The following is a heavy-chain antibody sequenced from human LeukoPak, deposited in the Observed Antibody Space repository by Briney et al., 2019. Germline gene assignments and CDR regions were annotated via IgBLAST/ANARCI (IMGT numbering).Heavy chain of an antibody. CDR3: ARSSPHCSSTSCPFDY. CDR1: GYSFTSYW. J-gene: IGHJ4*02. V-gene: IGHV5-51*01. Sequence: NTGESLKISCKGSGYSFTSYWIGWVRQMPGKGLEWMGIIYPGDSGTRYSPSFQGQVTISADKSISTAYLQWSSLKASDTAMYYCARSSPHCSSTSCPFDYWGQGTLVTVSS. CDR2: IYPGDSGT. D-gene: IGHD2-2*01.